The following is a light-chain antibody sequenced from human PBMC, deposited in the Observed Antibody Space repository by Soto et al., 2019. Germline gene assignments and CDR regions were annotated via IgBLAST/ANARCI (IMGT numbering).Light chain of an antibody. J-gene: IGKJ3*01. CDR3: QQHGSSPVS. V-gene: IGKV3-20*01. CDR1: QSVSNNY. CDR2: GAS. Sequence: EIVLTQSPGTLSLSPGERATLSCRASQSVSNNYLAWYQQKPGQAPRFLMYGASSRATGTPDRFSGSGSGTDFTLTISRLEPEDYAVYYCQQHGSSPVSFGPGTKVDIK.